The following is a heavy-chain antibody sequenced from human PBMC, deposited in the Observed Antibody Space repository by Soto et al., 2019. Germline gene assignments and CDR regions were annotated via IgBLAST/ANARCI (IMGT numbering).Heavy chain of an antibody. CDR2: IIPISETT. D-gene: IGHD2-2*01. V-gene: IGHV1-69*01. CDR3: ARSQGSSTSLEIYYYYYYVMDV. J-gene: IGHJ6*02. CDR1: GGTFSSYA. Sequence: QVQLVQSGAEVKKPGSSVKVSCKASGGTFSSYAISWVRQAPGQGLEWMGGIIPISETTNYAQKFQGRVTITADESKSTAYMELSSLKSEDTAVYYCARSQGSSTSLEIYYYYYYVMDVSGQGTTVTVSS.